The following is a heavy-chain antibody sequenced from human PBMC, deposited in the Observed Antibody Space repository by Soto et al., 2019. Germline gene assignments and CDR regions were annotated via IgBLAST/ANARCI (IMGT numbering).Heavy chain of an antibody. J-gene: IGHJ4*02. D-gene: IGHD3-10*01. Sequence: ASVKVSCKASGYNFMPYGVNWVRQAPGQGLEWMGWISPWKGNTNYAQSFQGRVTMTTDTSTSAAYMELRSLTSDDTAVYYCARDLDPSGSYYTDYWGPGTLVTVSS. V-gene: IGHV1-18*04. CDR1: GYNFMPYG. CDR2: ISPWKGNT. CDR3: ARDLDPSGSYYTDY.